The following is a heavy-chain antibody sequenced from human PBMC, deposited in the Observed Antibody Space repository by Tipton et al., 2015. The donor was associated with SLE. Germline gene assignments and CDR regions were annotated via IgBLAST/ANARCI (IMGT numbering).Heavy chain of an antibody. CDR3: ARVSPTGEWDY. V-gene: IGHV4-59*01. CDR1: GVSISDYY. D-gene: IGHD7-27*01. Sequence: TLSLTCTVSGVSISDYYWSWIRQPPGKGLEWIGYIYYTGSTNYNPALKSRVTMSVDPSKNHFSLKLSSVTAADAAVYFFARVSPTGEWDYRGQGTLVTVSS. CDR2: IYYTGST. J-gene: IGHJ4*02.